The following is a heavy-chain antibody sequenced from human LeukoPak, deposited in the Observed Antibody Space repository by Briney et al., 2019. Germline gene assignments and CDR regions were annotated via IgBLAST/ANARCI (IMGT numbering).Heavy chain of an antibody. CDR1: GFTFDDYA. CDR3: AKDMLGGYASFDY. CDR2: ISWNSGSI. Sequence: AGGSLRLSCAASGFTFDDYAMHWVRQAPGKGLEWVSGISWNSGSIVYADFVKGRFTISRDNAKNSLYLQMDSLRAEDTALYYCAKDMLGGYASFDYWGQGTLVTVSS. V-gene: IGHV3-9*01. J-gene: IGHJ4*02. D-gene: IGHD5-18*01.